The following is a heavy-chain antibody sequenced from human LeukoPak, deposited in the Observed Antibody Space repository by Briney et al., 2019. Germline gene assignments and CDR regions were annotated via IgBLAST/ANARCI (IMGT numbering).Heavy chain of an antibody. D-gene: IGHD3-22*01. CDR2: ISGSGGST. Sequence: GGSLRLSCAASGFTFSSYAMSWVRQAPGKGLEWVSAISGSGGSTYYADSVKGRFTISRDNSKNTLYLQMNSLGAEDTAVYYCAKDGLNYYDTSGYPNWFDPWGQGTLVTVSS. CDR1: GFTFSSYA. V-gene: IGHV3-23*01. J-gene: IGHJ5*02. CDR3: AKDGLNYYDTSGYPNWFDP.